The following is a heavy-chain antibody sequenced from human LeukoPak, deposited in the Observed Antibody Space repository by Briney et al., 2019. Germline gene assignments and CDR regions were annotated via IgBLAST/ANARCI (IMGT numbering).Heavy chain of an antibody. CDR3: ARQEDYHDSSGGYDY. CDR2: IYPGDSDT. D-gene: IGHD3-22*01. J-gene: IGHJ4*02. Sequence: GESLKISCKGSGYSFTSYWIGWVRQMPGKGLEWMGIIYPGDSDTRYSPSFQGQVTISADKSISTAYLQWSSLKASDTAMYYCARQEDYHDSSGGYDYWGQGTLVTVSS. CDR1: GYSFTSYW. V-gene: IGHV5-51*01.